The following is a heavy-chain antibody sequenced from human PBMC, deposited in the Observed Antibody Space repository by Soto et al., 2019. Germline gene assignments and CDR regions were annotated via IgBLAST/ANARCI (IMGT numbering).Heavy chain of an antibody. D-gene: IGHD2-2*01. CDR1: GFIFSNFG. V-gene: IGHV3-30*02. Sequence: PGGSLRLSCTASGFIFSNFGMHWVRQAPGKGLEWVAGVWYDGSNGVSAESVKGRFTISRDNSRNTLYLQMNTLRAGDTAVYYCAKGTQPYCTSTSCSGMDVWGQGTTVTVSS. CDR3: AKGTQPYCTSTSCSGMDV. CDR2: VWYDGSNG. J-gene: IGHJ6*02.